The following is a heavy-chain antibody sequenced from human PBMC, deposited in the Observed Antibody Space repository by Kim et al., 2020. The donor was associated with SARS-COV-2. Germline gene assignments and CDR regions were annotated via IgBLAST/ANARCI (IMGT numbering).Heavy chain of an antibody. Sequence: SVKVSCKASGGTFSSYAISWVRQAPGQGLEWMGGIIPIFGTANYAQKFQGRVTITADESTSTAYMELSSLRSEDTAVYYCAGADIVVVPAARYYYYYGMDVWGQGTTVTVSS. CDR2: IIPIFGTA. CDR3: AGADIVVVPAARYYYYYGMDV. D-gene: IGHD2-2*01. J-gene: IGHJ6*02. CDR1: GGTFSSYA. V-gene: IGHV1-69*13.